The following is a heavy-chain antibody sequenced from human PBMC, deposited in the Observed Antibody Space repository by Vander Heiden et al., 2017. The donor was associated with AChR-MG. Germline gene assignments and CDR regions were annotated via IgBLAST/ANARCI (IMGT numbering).Heavy chain of an antibody. CDR1: GFTFRSYG. V-gene: IGHV3-30*18. J-gene: IGHJ6*02. D-gene: IGHD2-2*01. Sequence: QVPLVESGGGVVQPGRSLRLSCAASGFTFRSYGLPWVRQAPGKGLEWVAVISYDGSNKYYADSVKGRFTISRDNSKNTLYLQMNSLRAEDTAVYYCAKGVVVPAAAILYYYYGMDVWGQGTTVTVSS. CDR3: AKGVVVPAAAILYYYYGMDV. CDR2: ISYDGSNK.